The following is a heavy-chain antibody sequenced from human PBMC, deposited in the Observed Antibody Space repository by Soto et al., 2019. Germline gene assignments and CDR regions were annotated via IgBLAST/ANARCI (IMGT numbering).Heavy chain of an antibody. CDR3: ARAPHYYDSSGPSYYFDY. CDR1: GGTFSSYT. J-gene: IGHJ4*02. Sequence: QVQLVQSGAEVKKPGSSVKVSCKASGGTFSSYTISWVRQAPGQGLEWMGRIIPILGIANYAQKFQGRVTITADKSTSTAYMELSSLRSEDTAVYYCARAPHYYDSSGPSYYFDYWGQGTLVTVSS. CDR2: IIPILGIA. D-gene: IGHD3-22*01. V-gene: IGHV1-69*02.